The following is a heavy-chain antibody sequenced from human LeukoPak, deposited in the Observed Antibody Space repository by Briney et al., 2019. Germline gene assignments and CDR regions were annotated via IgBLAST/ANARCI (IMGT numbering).Heavy chain of an antibody. CDR2: ISSSSSYI. V-gene: IGHV3-21*01. Sequence: NPGGSLRLSCAASGFTFSSYSMNWVRQAPGKGLEWVSSISSSSSYIYYADSVKGRFTISRDNAKNSLYLQMNSLRAEDTAVYYCARHRDFDWLPHPLVSYWGQGTLVTVSS. D-gene: IGHD3-9*01. CDR1: GFTFSSYS. CDR3: ARHRDFDWLPHPLVSY. J-gene: IGHJ4*02.